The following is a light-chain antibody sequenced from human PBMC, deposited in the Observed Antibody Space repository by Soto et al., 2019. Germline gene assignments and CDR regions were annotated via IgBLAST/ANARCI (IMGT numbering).Light chain of an antibody. J-gene: IGLJ2*01. V-gene: IGLV1-51*01. CDR3: ATWDSSLNAGL. CDR1: SSNIGNNY. Sequence: QSVLTQPPSVSAAPGQKVTISCSGSSSNIGNNYVSWYQHLPGTAPKLLIYDNNKRPSGIPDRFSGSKSCTSATLGITGLQTGDEADYYCATWDSSLNAGLFGGGTKLTVL. CDR2: DNN.